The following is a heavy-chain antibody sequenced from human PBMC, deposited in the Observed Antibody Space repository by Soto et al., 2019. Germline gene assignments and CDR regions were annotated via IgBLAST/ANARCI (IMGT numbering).Heavy chain of an antibody. D-gene: IGHD2-15*01. Sequence: QVQLVQSGAEVKKPGSSVKVSCKASGGTFSNYAISWMRQAPGQGLEWMGGIIPIFGTANYAQKFQGRVTITADESTSTAYMELSSLRSEDTAVYSCASQGGSLYYYYGMDVWGQGTTVTVSS. J-gene: IGHJ6*02. CDR1: GGTFSNYA. CDR3: ASQGGSLYYYYGMDV. CDR2: IIPIFGTA. V-gene: IGHV1-69*12.